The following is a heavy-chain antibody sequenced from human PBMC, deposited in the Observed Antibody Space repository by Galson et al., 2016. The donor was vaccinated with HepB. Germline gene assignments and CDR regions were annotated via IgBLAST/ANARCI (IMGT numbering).Heavy chain of an antibody. CDR3: ARAGVSNWPDFDF. J-gene: IGHJ4*02. D-gene: IGHD6-13*01. CDR2: IWFDGTYK. Sequence: SLRLSCAASGFHFSGYGMHWVRQAPGKGLEWVALIWFDGTYKYYADSVRGRFTISGDDSMNTVFLQMDSLRAEDTAVYYCARAGVSNWPDFDFWGQGALVTVSS. CDR1: GFHFSGYG. V-gene: IGHV3-33*01.